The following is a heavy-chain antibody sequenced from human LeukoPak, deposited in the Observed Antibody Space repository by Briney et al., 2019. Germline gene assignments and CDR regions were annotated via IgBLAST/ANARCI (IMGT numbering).Heavy chain of an antibody. CDR1: VFTFSSYG. V-gene: IGHV3-30*18. D-gene: IGHD3-9*01. CDR2: ISYDGSNK. CDR3: AKDFVLRYFDWSPSGFDY. Sequence: GGSLRLSCAASVFTFSSYGMHWVRQAPGKGLEWVAVISYDGSNKYYADSVKGRFTISRDNSKNTLYLQMNSLRAEDTAVYYCAKDFVLRYFDWSPSGFDYWGQGTLVTVSS. J-gene: IGHJ4*02.